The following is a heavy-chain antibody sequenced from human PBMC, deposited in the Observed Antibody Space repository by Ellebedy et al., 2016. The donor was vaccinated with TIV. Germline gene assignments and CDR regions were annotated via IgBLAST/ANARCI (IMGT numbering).Heavy chain of an antibody. CDR1: GFAFSGYA. Sequence: GGSLRLXXAASGFAFSGYAMSWVRQAPGKGLEWVSSISYSSDITHYADSVKGRFTISRDNSKNTLYLQMTSLRAEDTAVYYCVRGDGYVLAYWGQGTLVTVSS. CDR2: ISYSSDIT. J-gene: IGHJ4*02. D-gene: IGHD2-21*01. V-gene: IGHV3-23*01. CDR3: VRGDGYVLAY.